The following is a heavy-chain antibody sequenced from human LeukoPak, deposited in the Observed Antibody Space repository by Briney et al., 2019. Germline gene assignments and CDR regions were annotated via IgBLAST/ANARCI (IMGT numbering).Heavy chain of an antibody. V-gene: IGHV1-8*01. CDR3: ARVGSSYYYYYGMDV. CDR1: GYTFTSYD. CDR2: MNPNSGNT. Sequence: ASVKVSCKASGYTFTSYDINWVRQATGQGLEWMGWMNPNSGNTGYAQKFHGRVTMTRNTSISTAYMELSILRSEDTAVYYCARVGSSYYYYYGMDVWGQGTTVTVSS. J-gene: IGHJ6*02.